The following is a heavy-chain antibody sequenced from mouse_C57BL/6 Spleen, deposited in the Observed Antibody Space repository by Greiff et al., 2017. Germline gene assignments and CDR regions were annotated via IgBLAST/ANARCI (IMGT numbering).Heavy chain of an antibody. Sequence: VQLKQSGPELVKPGASVKMSCKASGYTFTDYNMHWVKQSHGKSLEWIGYINPNNGGTSYNQKFKGKATLTVNKSSSTAYMELRSLTSEDSAVYYCARTVTGSRYWYFDVWGTGTTVTVSS. CDR3: ARTVTGSRYWYFDV. V-gene: IGHV1-22*01. CDR2: INPNNGGT. J-gene: IGHJ1*03. D-gene: IGHD4-1*01. CDR1: GYTFTDYN.